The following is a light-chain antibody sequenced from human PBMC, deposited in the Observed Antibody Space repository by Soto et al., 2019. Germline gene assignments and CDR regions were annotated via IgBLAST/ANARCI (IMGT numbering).Light chain of an antibody. CDR2: EVS. CDR1: SSDIGLYNY. Sequence: QSALTQPASVSGSPRQSITISCTGTSSDIGLYNYVSWYLQHPGKAPKLMIFEVSNRPSGISNRFSGSKSGNTASLTISGLQAEDEADYYCSSYTTNNTLVVFGGGTKVTVL. V-gene: IGLV2-14*01. J-gene: IGLJ3*02. CDR3: SSYTTNNTLVV.